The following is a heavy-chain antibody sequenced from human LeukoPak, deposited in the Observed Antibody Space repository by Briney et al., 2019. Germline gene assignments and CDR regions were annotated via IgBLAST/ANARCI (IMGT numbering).Heavy chain of an antibody. D-gene: IGHD3-10*01. Sequence: SETLSLTCTVSGYSISSGYYWGWIRQPPGKGLEWIGSIYHSGSTYYNPSLKSRVTISVDTSKNQFSLKLSSVTAANTAVYYCARGGYYGSGNDFRFDPWGQGTLVTVSS. CDR3: ARGGYYGSGNDFRFDP. J-gene: IGHJ5*02. V-gene: IGHV4-38-2*02. CDR1: GYSISSGYY. CDR2: IYHSGST.